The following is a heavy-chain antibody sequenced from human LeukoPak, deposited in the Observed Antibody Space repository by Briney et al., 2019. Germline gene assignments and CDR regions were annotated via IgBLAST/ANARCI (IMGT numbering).Heavy chain of an antibody. V-gene: IGHV1-46*01. CDR2: INPSGGST. J-gene: IGHJ4*02. D-gene: IGHD2-2*02. Sequence: ASVKVSCKASGYTFTSYYMHWVRQAPGQGLEWMGIINPSGGSTSYAQKFQGRVTMTRDTSTSTVYMELSSLRSEDTAVYYCARELPADCSSTSCYTYYFDYWGQGTLVTVSS. CDR1: GYTFTSYY. CDR3: ARELPADCSSTSCYTYYFDY.